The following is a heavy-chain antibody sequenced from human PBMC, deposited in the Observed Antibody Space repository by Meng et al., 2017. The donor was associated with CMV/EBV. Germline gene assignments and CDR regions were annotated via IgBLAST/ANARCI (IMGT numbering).Heavy chain of an antibody. D-gene: IGHD3-10*01. CDR3: AREGNYYGSGSYYAY. Sequence: PQLQESGPGLVKPSETLSLTCTVSGGSISSSSYYWGWIRQPPGKGLEWIGSIYYSGSTYYNPSLKSRVTISVDTSKNQFSLKLSSVTAADTAVYYCAREGNYYGSGSYYAYWGQGTLVTASS. J-gene: IGHJ4*02. V-gene: IGHV4-39*07. CDR1: GGSISSSSYY. CDR2: IYYSGST.